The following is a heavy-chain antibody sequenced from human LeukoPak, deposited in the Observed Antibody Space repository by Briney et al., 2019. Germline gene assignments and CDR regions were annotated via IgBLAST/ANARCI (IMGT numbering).Heavy chain of an antibody. CDR3: AREEGSGCYDS. Sequence: ASVKVSCTASGYTFTGYYMHWVRQAPGQGLEWMGWINPNSGGTNYAQKFQGRVTMTRDTSITTAYMELSRLRSDDTAVYYCAREEGSGCYDSWGQGTRLTVSS. V-gene: IGHV1-2*02. J-gene: IGHJ4*02. D-gene: IGHD6-19*01. CDR1: GYTFTGYY. CDR2: INPNSGGT.